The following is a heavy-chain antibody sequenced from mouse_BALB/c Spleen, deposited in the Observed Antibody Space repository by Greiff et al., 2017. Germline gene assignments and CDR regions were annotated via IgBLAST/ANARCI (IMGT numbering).Heavy chain of an antibody. CDR3: TREEDDYFDY. CDR2: ISSGGSYT. CDR1: GFTFSSYT. V-gene: IGHV5-6-4*01. J-gene: IGHJ2*01. Sequence: EVQLVESGGGLVKPGGSLKLSCAASGFTFSSYTMSWVRQTPEKRLEWVATISSGGSYTYYPDSVKGRFTISRDNAKNTLYLQMSSLKSEDTAMYYCTREEDDYFDYWGQGTTLTVSS.